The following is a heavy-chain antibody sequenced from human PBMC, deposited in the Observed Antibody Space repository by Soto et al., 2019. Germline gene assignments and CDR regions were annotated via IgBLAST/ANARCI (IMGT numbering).Heavy chain of an antibody. CDR3: ARSPTLYYDILTGYYDY. J-gene: IGHJ4*02. CDR2: ISSSSSYI. D-gene: IGHD3-9*01. V-gene: IGHV3-21*01. CDR1: EFTFSNYA. Sequence: PGGSLRFSCAASEFTFSNYAMSWVRQAPGKGLEWVSSISSSSSYIYYADSVKGRFTISRDNAKNSLYLQMNSLRAEDTAVYYCARSPTLYYDILTGYYDYWGQGTLVTVSS.